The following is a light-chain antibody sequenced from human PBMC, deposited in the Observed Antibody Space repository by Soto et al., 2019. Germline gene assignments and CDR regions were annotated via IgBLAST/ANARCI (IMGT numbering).Light chain of an antibody. Sequence: EVVLTLSPGTLSLSPGEGATLSCRASQSTFDTYLAWFQQKPGQAPRLLIYAASTRATGIPDRFSGSGSGTDFTLTISRLEPEDAAVYYCHQYGNSPWTLGQGTKVEI. J-gene: IGKJ1*01. CDR3: HQYGNSPWT. CDR1: QSTFDTY. CDR2: AAS. V-gene: IGKV3-20*01.